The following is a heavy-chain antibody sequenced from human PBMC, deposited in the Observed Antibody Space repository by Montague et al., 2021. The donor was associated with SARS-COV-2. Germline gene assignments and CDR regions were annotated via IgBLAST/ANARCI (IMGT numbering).Heavy chain of an antibody. D-gene: IGHD3-10*01. CDR2: TYYSVDT. CDR1: GASVNSGDFY. J-gene: IGHJ4*02. V-gene: IGHV4-61*08. Sequence: SETLSLTCTVSGASVNSGDFYWSWIRQAPGKGLEWMGYTYYSVDTNYNPSLKSRISISVDRSMNQFSLKLSSVTAADTAVYFCTRNAHYGSASYYIDYWGLGTVVIVSS. CDR3: TRNAHYGSASYYIDY.